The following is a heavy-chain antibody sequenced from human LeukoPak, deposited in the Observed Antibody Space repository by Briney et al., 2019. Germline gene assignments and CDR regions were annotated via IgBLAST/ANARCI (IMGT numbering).Heavy chain of an antibody. D-gene: IGHD3-22*01. Sequence: SETLSLTCTVSGGSISSTTYYWGWIRQSPGKGLEWIGCIYYSGSTYYNPSLKSRVTISVDTSKNQFSLKLSSLTAADTAVYYCARQERSSRGTGNYYMDVWGKGTTVTVSS. CDR3: ARQERSSRGTGNYYMDV. V-gene: IGHV4-39*01. CDR2: IYYSGST. J-gene: IGHJ6*03. CDR1: GGSISSTTYY.